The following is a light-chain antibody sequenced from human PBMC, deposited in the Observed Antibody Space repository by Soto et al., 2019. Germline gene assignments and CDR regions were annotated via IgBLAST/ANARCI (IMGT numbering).Light chain of an antibody. CDR1: QSVSNNY. CDR3: QQYGSSAT. J-gene: IGKJ1*01. CDR2: GAS. V-gene: IGKV3-20*01. Sequence: EIVLTQSPGTLSLSPGERAPLSCRASQSVSNNYLAWYQQKPGQAPRLLIYGASNRATGIPDRFSGSGSGTDFTLTISRLEPEDFAVYYCQQYGSSATFGQGTKVDIK.